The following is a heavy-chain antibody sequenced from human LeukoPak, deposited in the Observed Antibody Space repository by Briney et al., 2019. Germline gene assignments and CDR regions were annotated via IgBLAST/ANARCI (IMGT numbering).Heavy chain of an antibody. CDR2: INPSGGGT. CDR1: GRTFTSYG. CDR3: ARGGYYYASA. D-gene: IGHD3-10*01. V-gene: IGHV1-46*01. J-gene: IGHJ5*02. Sequence: ASVKVSCKASGRTFTSYGISWVRQAPGQGLEWMGIINPSGGGTSYAQKFQGRVTMTRDTSTSTVYMELSSLRSEDTAVYYCARGGYYYASAWGQGTLVTVSS.